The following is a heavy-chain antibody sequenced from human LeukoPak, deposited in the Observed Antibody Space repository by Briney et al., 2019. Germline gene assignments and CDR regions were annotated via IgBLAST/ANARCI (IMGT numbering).Heavy chain of an antibody. J-gene: IGHJ4*02. V-gene: IGHV3-23*01. D-gene: IGHD5-18*01. CDR1: GFTFSSCG. Sequence: GGSLRLSCAASGFTFSSCGMSWVRQDPGKGLEWVSAISGSGGSTYYAGSVKGRFTISRDNAKNSLYLQMNSLRAEDTAVYYCSGREYSYHDYWGQGTLVTVSS. CDR3: SGREYSYHDY. CDR2: ISGSGGST.